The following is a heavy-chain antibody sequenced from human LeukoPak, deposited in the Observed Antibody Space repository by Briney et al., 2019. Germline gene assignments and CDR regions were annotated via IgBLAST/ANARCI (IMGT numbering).Heavy chain of an antibody. CDR2: IKEDGSET. CDR1: GFDFSTYA. J-gene: IGHJ3*02. D-gene: IGHD1-1*01. V-gene: IGHV3-7*01. Sequence: GGSLRLSCAAYGFDFSTYAINWVRQAPGKGLEWVANIKEDGSETNYVDSAKGRFTISRDNAKNSLYLQMNNLRAEDTAVYYCASKGGSFTISGIVYNDAFAIWGQGTMVTVSA. CDR3: ASKGGSFTISGIVYNDAFAI.